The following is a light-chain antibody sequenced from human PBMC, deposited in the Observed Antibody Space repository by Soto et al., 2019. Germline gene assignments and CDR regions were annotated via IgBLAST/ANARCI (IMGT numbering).Light chain of an antibody. CDR2: KAS. J-gene: IGKJ2*01. Sequence: DIQMTQSPSTLSASVGDRVTITCRASQSISSWLAWYQQKPGKAPKLLIYKASSLESGVPSRFSGIGSETEFTLTISSLQPDDFATYYCQQYNSYLKTFGQGTKLEIK. CDR1: QSISSW. V-gene: IGKV1-5*03. CDR3: QQYNSYLKT.